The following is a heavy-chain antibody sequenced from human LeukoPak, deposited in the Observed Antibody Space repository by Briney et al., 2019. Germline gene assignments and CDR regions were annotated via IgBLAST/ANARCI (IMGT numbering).Heavy chain of an antibody. CDR3: ARSPPYVLCSNYLFDY. CDR2: FSGIGDNI. CDR1: GFSFSRFA. V-gene: IGHV3-23*01. J-gene: IGHJ4*02. D-gene: IGHD4-11*01. Sequence: PGGSLRLSCAASGFSFSRFALSWVRQAPGQGLEWVSVFSGIGDNIDYADSVKGRFTISRDNSKHTLYLQMNSLKAEDTAVYYCARSPPYVLCSNYLFDYWGQGTLVTVSS.